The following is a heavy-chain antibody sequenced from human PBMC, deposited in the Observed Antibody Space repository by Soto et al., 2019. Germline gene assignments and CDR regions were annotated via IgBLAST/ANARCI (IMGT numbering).Heavy chain of an antibody. Sequence: PSETLSLTCAVYGGSFSDYSWNWNWIRQPPGKGLEWIGEINHSGSTGHNPSHKSRVTLSLDTSKNQFSLILTSVTAADTAVYYCARGALHYPLRSGHINGGMDVWGQGTTVTVSS. V-gene: IGHV4-34*01. J-gene: IGHJ6*02. CDR1: GGSFSDYSWN. CDR2: INHSGST. CDR3: ARGALHYPLRSGHINGGMDV. D-gene: IGHD3-3*01.